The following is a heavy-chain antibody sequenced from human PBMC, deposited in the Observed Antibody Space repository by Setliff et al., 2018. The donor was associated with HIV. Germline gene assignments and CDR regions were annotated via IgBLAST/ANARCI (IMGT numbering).Heavy chain of an antibody. Sequence: SETLSLTCVVSGNSISSGYYWGWVRQPPGKGLEWIGEINQSGGINYNPSLKSRVTMSVDTAKNQLSLKLTAVSAADTAVYYCARAEQLALGDYYYMDVWGKGTTVTVSS. CDR2: INQSGGI. V-gene: IGHV4-38-2*01. J-gene: IGHJ6*03. CDR3: ARAEQLALGDYYYMDV. D-gene: IGHD6-6*01. CDR1: GNSISSGYY.